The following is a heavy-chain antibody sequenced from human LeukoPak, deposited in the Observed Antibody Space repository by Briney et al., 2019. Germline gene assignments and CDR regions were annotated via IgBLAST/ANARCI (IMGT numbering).Heavy chain of an antibody. Sequence: GGSLRLSCAASGFTFSSYWMHWVRQAPGKGLVWVSGINYDGSDTRYADTVKGRFTISRDNAKNTLYLQMNSLRAEDTAVYYCQRDFMTAAGIHWGRGTLVTVSS. D-gene: IGHD6-13*01. CDR2: INYDGSDT. CDR3: QRDFMTAAGIH. J-gene: IGHJ4*02. V-gene: IGHV3-74*01. CDR1: GFTFSSYW.